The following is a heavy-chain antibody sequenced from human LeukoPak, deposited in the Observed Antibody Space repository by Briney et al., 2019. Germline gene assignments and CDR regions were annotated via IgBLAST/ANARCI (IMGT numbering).Heavy chain of an antibody. CDR3: ATHRHSSSWYAEPDLVN. Sequence: PGESLRLSCAASGFTFSSYAMSWVRQAPGKGLEWVSAISGSGGSTYYADSVKGRFTISRDNSKNTLYLQMNCLRAEDTAVYYCATHRHSSSWYAEPDLVNWGQGTLVTVSS. D-gene: IGHD6-13*01. CDR2: ISGSGGST. CDR1: GFTFSSYA. J-gene: IGHJ4*02. V-gene: IGHV3-23*01.